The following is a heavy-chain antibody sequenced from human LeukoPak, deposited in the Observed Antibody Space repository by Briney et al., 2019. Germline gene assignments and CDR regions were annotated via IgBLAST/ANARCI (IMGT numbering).Heavy chain of an antibody. CDR3: AREAYDSSGYLPTPPDY. CDR1: GGSFSGYY. V-gene: IGHV4-34*01. Sequence: SETLSLTCAVYGGSFSGYYWSWIRQPPGKGLEWIGEINHSGSTNYNPSLKSRVTISVDTSKNQFSLKLSSVTAADTAVYYCAREAYDSSGYLPTPPDYWGQGTLVTVSS. D-gene: IGHD3-22*01. J-gene: IGHJ4*02. CDR2: INHSGST.